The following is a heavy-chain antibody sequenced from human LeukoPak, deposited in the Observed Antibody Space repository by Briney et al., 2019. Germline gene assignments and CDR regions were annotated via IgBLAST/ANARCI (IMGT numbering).Heavy chain of an antibody. V-gene: IGHV4-39*01. CDR3: ASATSSSSSWLIY. Sequence: SETLSLTCTVSGGSISSSSYYWGWIRQPPGKGLEWIGSIYYSGSTYYNPSFKSRVTISIDTSKNQFSLELSSVTAADTAVYYCASATSSSSSWLIYWGQGTLVTVSS. J-gene: IGHJ4*02. CDR2: IYYSGST. D-gene: IGHD6-13*01. CDR1: GGSISSSSYY.